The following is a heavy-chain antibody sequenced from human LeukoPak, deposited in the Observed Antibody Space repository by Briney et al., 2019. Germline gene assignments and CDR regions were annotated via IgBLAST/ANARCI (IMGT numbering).Heavy chain of an antibody. Sequence: GGSLRLSCAASGFTFSSYEMNWVRQAPGKGLEGVPYISSSGSTIYYADSVKGRFTISRDNAKNSLYLQMNSLRAEDTAVYYCARDDSSGYYSGYWGQGTLVTVSS. J-gene: IGHJ4*02. V-gene: IGHV3-48*03. D-gene: IGHD3-22*01. CDR2: ISSSGSTI. CDR3: ARDDSSGYYSGY. CDR1: GFTFSSYE.